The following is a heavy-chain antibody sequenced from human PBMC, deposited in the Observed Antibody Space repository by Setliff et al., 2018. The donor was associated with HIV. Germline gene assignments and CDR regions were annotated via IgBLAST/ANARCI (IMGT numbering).Heavy chain of an antibody. V-gene: IGHV3-23*01. D-gene: IGHD3-9*01. CDR2: ISGSGVNS. J-gene: IGHJ4*02. Sequence: PGGSLRLSCAASGFTFSSYWMHWVRQVPGKGLEWISGISGSGVNSYYADSVKGRFTISRDNSKNTVYLQMNSLRAEDTAVYYCAKTSNTGYLFCSDYWGQGTLVTVSS. CDR3: AKTSNTGYLFCSDY. CDR1: GFTFSSYW.